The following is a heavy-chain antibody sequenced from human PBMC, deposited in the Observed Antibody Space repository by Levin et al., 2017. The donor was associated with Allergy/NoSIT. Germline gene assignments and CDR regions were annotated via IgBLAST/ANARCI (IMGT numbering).Heavy chain of an antibody. Sequence: GESLKISCAASGFTFSSYAMHWVRQAPGKGLEWVAIISYDGSNKYYADSVKGRFTISRDNSKNTLYLQMNSLYAEDTAVYYCARAGRQWLPDYWCQGTLVTVSS. CDR2: ISYDGSNK. J-gene: IGHJ4*02. V-gene: IGHV3-30-3*01. CDR1: GFTFSSYA. CDR3: ARAGRQWLPDY. D-gene: IGHD6-19*01.